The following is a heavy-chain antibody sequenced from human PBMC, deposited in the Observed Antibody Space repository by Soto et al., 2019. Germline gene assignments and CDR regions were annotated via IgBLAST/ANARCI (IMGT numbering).Heavy chain of an antibody. CDR3: AGGGSRCGDNCYSYYFDY. D-gene: IGHD2-21*01. CDR2: ITSNTDTY. Sequence: GGSLRLSCTASGLTFTDHDMSWVRQAPGKGLEWISFITSNTDTYHYADSVRGRFTVSRDNARNSLDLHMSGLRAEDTAVYFCAGGGSRCGDNCYSYYFDYWGQGALVTVSS. V-gene: IGHV3-48*04. CDR1: GLTFTDHD. J-gene: IGHJ4*02.